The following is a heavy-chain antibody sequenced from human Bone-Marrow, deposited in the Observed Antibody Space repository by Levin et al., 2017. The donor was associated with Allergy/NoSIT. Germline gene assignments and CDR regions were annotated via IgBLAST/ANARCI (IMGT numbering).Heavy chain of an antibody. CDR1: GGSISSSSYY. D-gene: IGHD2-2*01. Sequence: SETLSLTCTVSGGSISSSSYYWGWIRQPPGKGLEWIGSIYYSGSTYYNPSLKSRVTISVDTSKNQFSLKLSSVTAADTAVYYCARGLRLCTSCYARSWFDPWGQGTLVTVSS. J-gene: IGHJ5*02. CDR2: IYYSGST. CDR3: ARGLRLCTSCYARSWFDP. V-gene: IGHV4-39*07.